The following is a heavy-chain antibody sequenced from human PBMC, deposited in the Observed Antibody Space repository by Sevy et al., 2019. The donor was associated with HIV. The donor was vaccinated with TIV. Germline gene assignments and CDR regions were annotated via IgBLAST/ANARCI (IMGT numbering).Heavy chain of an antibody. J-gene: IGHJ6*02. CDR1: GFTFSSYG. CDR3: AKSDWNYESYYYGMDV. Sequence: WGSLRLSCAASGFTFSSYGMHWVRQAPGKGLEWVAVISYDGSNKYYADSVKGRFTISRDNSKNTLYLQMNSLRAEDTAVYYCAKSDWNYESYYYGMDVWGQGTTVTVSS. V-gene: IGHV3-30*18. D-gene: IGHD1-7*01. CDR2: ISYDGSNK.